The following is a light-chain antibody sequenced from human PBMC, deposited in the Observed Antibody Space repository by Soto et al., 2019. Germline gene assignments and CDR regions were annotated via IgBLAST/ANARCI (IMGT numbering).Light chain of an antibody. J-gene: IGKJ4*01. CDR3: QQYGSSPLT. V-gene: IGKV3-20*01. CDR2: DAS. CDR1: QSVSSSY. Sequence: EIVLTQSPGTLSLSPGERDTLSCRASQSVSSSYLAWYQQKPGQAPRLLIYDASSRATGIPDRFSGSGSGTDFTLTISRLEPDDFTVYYCQQYGSSPLTFGGGTKVEIK.